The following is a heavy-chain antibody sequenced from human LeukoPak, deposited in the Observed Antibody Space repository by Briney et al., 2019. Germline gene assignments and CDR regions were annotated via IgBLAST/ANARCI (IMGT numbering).Heavy chain of an antibody. CDR3: ARDGVAAAGSEYYYYYMDV. CDR1: GYSFSDFY. V-gene: IGHV1-46*01. D-gene: IGHD6-13*01. Sequence: ASVKVSCKASGYSFSDFYMVWVRQAPGQGLEWMGIINPSGGSTSYAQKFQGRVTMTRDMSTSTVYMELSSLRSEDTAVYYCARDGVAAAGSEYYYYYMDVWGKGTTVTVSS. CDR2: INPSGGST. J-gene: IGHJ6*03.